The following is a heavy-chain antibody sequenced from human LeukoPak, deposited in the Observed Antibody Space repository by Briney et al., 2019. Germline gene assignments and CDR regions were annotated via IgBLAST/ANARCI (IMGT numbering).Heavy chain of an antibody. Sequence: ASVKVSCKASGGTFSSYVIRWMRQAPGQGPEWMGWISAYTGNTNYAQKFQGRVSMTTGTSTTTAYMELRSLRSDDTAVYYCARSYSSSSNFDYWGQGTLVTVSS. CDR1: GGTFSSYV. J-gene: IGHJ4*02. CDR3: ARSYSSSSNFDY. V-gene: IGHV1-18*01. CDR2: ISAYTGNT. D-gene: IGHD6-6*01.